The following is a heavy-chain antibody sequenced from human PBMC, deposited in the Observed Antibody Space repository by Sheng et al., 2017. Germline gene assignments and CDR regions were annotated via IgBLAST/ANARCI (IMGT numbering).Heavy chain of an antibody. D-gene: IGHD2-2*02. Sequence: QVQLVESGGGVVQPGRSLRLSCAASGFTFSSYGMHWVRQAPGKGLEWVAVISYDGSNKYYADSVKGRFTISRDNSKNTLYLQMNSLRAEDTAVYYCAKDECSSTSCYMGGNDYWGQG. V-gene: IGHV3-30*18. CDR1: GFTFSSYG. J-gene: IGHJ4*02. CDR3: AKDECSSTSCYMGGNDY. CDR2: ISYDGSNK.